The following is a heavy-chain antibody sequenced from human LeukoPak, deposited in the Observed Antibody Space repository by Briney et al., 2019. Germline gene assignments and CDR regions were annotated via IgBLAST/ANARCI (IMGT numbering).Heavy chain of an antibody. Sequence: KASETLSLTCTVSGGSISSSSYYWGWIRQPPGRGLDWIGTNYYAGGTYYNPSLKSRVTISVDTSKNQFSLKLSSVTAADTAVYYCARGFGESEYYYYGMDVWGQGTTVTVSS. CDR1: GGSISSSSYY. V-gene: IGHV4-39*01. J-gene: IGHJ6*02. CDR3: ARGFGESEYYYYGMDV. D-gene: IGHD3-10*01. CDR2: NYYAGGT.